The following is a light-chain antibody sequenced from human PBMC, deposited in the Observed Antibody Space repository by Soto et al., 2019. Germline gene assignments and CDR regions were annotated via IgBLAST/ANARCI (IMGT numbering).Light chain of an antibody. J-gene: IGLJ1*01. Sequence: QSALTQPASVSGSPGQSITISCTGTSSDIGGYNFVSWYQRHPGKAPKLMIFEVSNRPSGVSNRFSGSKSGNTASLTISGLQPKDEADYFCCSYTSSSTSVFGTGTKLTVL. CDR2: EVS. CDR1: SSDIGGYNF. V-gene: IGLV2-14*01. CDR3: CSYTSSSTSV.